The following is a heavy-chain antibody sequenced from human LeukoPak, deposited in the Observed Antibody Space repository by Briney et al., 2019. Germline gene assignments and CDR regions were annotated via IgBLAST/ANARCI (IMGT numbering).Heavy chain of an antibody. D-gene: IGHD1-26*01. CDR1: GFTFSSYA. V-gene: IGHV3-30-3*01. CDR2: ISYDGSNK. Sequence: QSGGSLRLSCAASGFTFSSYAMHWVRQAPGKGLEWVAVISYDGSNKYYADSVKGRFTISRDNSKNTLYLQMNSLRAEDTAVYYCAKGSPVATRWGQGTLVTVSS. J-gene: IGHJ4*02. CDR3: AKGSPVATR.